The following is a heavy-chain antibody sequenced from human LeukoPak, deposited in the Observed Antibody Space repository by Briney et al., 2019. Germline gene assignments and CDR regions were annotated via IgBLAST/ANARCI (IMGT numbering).Heavy chain of an antibody. V-gene: IGHV4-39*07. D-gene: IGHD3-3*01. Sequence: SETLSLTCTVSGGSISSSSYYWGWIRQPPGKGLEWIGSIYYSGSTYYNPSLKSRVTISVDTSKNQFSLKLSSVTAADTAVYYCARGRLRFLEYRYYYYYMDVWGKGTKVTVSS. CDR3: ARGRLRFLEYRYYYYYMDV. J-gene: IGHJ6*03. CDR2: IYYSGST. CDR1: GGSISSSSYY.